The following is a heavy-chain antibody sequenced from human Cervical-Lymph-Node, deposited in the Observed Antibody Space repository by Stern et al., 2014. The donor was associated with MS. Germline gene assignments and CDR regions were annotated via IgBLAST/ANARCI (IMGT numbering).Heavy chain of an antibody. J-gene: IGHJ4*02. CDR3: ARDSSGRDDF. Sequence: EVQLVESGGGLVQPGGSLRLSCAASGFTFSSYWLPWFRQAPGKGLVWVSRIDTDGGTTNYADSVKGRFTISRDNAENTLYLQMNSLRAEDTAVYYCARDSSGRDDFWGQGTLVTVSS. D-gene: IGHD6-25*01. CDR1: GFTFSSYW. CDR2: IDTDGGTT. V-gene: IGHV3-74*01.